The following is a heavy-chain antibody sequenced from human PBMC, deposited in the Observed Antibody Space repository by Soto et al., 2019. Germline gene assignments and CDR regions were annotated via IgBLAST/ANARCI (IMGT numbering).Heavy chain of an antibody. J-gene: IGHJ4*02. D-gene: IGHD3-16*01. CDR1: GFTFSRYW. CDR3: ARDFEGRYGYGAFEY. CDR2: IKQDGSEK. V-gene: IGHV3-7*03. Sequence: PGGSLRLSCAASGFTFSRYWMSWVRQAPRKGLEWVANIKQDGSEKYYVDSVKSRFTISRDNAKNSVYLQMNSLRAEDTAVYYFARDFEGRYGYGAFEYWGQGNLVTVSS.